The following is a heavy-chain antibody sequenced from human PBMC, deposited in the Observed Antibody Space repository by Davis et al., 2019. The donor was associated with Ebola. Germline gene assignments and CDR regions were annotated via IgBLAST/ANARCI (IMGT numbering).Heavy chain of an antibody. Sequence: PGGSLRLSCAASGFTFSDYYMSWIRQAPGKGLEWVSYISSSGSTIYYADSVKGRFTISRDNAKSSLFLQMNSLRDEDTAVYYCARGAAPGVVGWFDPWGQGTLVTVSS. CDR2: ISSSGSTI. V-gene: IGHV3-11*04. D-gene: IGHD6-13*01. CDR1: GFTFSDYY. CDR3: ARGAAPGVVGWFDP. J-gene: IGHJ5*02.